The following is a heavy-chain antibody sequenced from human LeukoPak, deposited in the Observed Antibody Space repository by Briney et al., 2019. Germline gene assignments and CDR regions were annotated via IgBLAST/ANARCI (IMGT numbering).Heavy chain of an antibody. V-gene: IGHV3-53*01. CDR1: GFTVSNNY. CDR2: IYSSGNT. D-gene: IGHD3/OR15-3a*01. Sequence: GESLRLSCAASGFTVSNNYMSWVRQAPGKGLEWVSVIYSSGNTYYADSVKGRFTISRDNSKNTLYLQMNSLRAEDTAVYYCARDGLDRGSREYYFDFWGQGTLVTVSS. J-gene: IGHJ4*02. CDR3: ARDGLDRGSREYYFDF.